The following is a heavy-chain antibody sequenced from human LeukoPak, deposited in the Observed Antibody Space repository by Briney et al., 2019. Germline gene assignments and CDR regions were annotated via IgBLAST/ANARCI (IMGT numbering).Heavy chain of an antibody. D-gene: IGHD6-13*01. J-gene: IGHJ1*01. CDR3: AREGGYSSSWYWYFQH. V-gene: IGHV1-2*02. Sequence: ASVTVSCTASGYTFTVYYMHWVRQAPGQGLEWMGWINPNSGGTNYAQKFQGRVTMTRDTSISTAYMELSRLRSDDTAVYYCAREGGYSSSWYWYFQHWGQGTLVTVSS. CDR1: GYTFTVYY. CDR2: INPNSGGT.